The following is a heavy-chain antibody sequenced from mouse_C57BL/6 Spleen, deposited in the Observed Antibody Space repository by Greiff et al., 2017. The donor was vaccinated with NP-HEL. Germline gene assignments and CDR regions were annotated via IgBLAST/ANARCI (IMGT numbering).Heavy chain of an antibody. Sequence: VQLQQSGAELVKPGASVKISCKASGYAFSSYWMNWVKQRPGKGLEWIGQIYPGDGDTNYNGKFKGKATLTADKSSSTAYMQLSSLTSEDSAVYFCAAPTSYGSSPFDYWGQGTTLTVSS. CDR3: AAPTSYGSSPFDY. V-gene: IGHV1-80*01. CDR2: IYPGDGDT. CDR1: GYAFSSYW. J-gene: IGHJ2*01. D-gene: IGHD1-1*01.